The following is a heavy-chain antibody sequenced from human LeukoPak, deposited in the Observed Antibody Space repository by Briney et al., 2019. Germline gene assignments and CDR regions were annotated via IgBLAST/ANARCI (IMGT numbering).Heavy chain of an antibody. CDR1: GYTFTGYG. D-gene: IGHD5-24*01. CDR3: ARDQQVGMAAINAVHAFDI. Sequence: ASVKVSCKASGYTFTGYGISWVRQAPRQGLEWMGWISAYNGNTNYAQKLQGRVTMTTDTSTSTAYMELRSLRSDDTAVYYCARDQQVGMAAINAVHAFDIWGQGTMVTVSS. V-gene: IGHV1-18*01. J-gene: IGHJ3*02. CDR2: ISAYNGNT.